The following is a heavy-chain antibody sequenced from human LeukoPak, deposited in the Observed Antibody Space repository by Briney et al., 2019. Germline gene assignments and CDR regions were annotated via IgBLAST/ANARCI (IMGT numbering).Heavy chain of an antibody. J-gene: IGHJ4*02. D-gene: IGHD4-17*01. CDR2: ISYDGSNK. CDR3: AKDASTVTLHADY. V-gene: IGHV3-30*18. Sequence: RRSLRLSCAASGFTFSTYGMHWVRQAPGKGLEWVAVISYDGSNKYYADSVKGRFTISRDNSKNTLFLQMNSLRTEDTALYYCAKDASTVTLHADYWGQGTLVTVSS. CDR1: GFTFSTYG.